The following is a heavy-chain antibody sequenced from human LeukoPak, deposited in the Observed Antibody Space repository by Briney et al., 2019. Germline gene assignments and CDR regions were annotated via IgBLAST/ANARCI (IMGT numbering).Heavy chain of an antibody. D-gene: IGHD3-9*01. CDR1: GFTFSSYA. CDR2: ISYDGSNK. CDR3: ARFPLILTGFDY. V-gene: IGHV3-30-3*01. J-gene: IGHJ4*02. Sequence: GGSLRLSCAASGFTFSSYAMHWVRQAPGKGLEWVAVISYDGSNKYYADSVKGRFTISRDNSKNTLYLQMNSLRAEDTAVYYCARFPLILTGFDYWGQGTLVTVSS.